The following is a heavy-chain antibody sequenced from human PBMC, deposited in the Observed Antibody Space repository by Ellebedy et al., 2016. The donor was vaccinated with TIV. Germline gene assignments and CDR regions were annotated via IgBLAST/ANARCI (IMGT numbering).Heavy chain of an antibody. CDR1: PGSITNINW. CDR3: ARLGPGPTTVTTGAAFDI. J-gene: IGHJ3*02. D-gene: IGHD4-17*01. CDR2: IYHSGTA. Sequence: MPSETLSLTCDVSPGSITNINWWSWVRQPPGKGLECIGEIYHSGTAHYTPSLKSRVTISVDKSKSQFSLSLDSVTAADTAVYYCARLGPGPTTVTTGAAFDIWGQGIMVTVSS. V-gene: IGHV4-4*02.